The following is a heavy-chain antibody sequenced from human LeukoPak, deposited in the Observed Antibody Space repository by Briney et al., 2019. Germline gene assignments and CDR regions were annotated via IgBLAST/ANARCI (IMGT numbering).Heavy chain of an antibody. V-gene: IGHV3-7*03. CDR3: ARYCGGNCEHPHDAFDI. Sequence: GGSLRLSCAASGFTFSSHWMSWVRQAPGKGLEWVANINQDENERYYLDSVKGRFTISRDNAKNSLYLQMNSLRAEDTAVFYCARYCGGNCEHPHDAFDIWGQGTMVTVS. CDR1: GFTFSSHW. J-gene: IGHJ3*02. CDR2: INQDENER. D-gene: IGHD2-21*01.